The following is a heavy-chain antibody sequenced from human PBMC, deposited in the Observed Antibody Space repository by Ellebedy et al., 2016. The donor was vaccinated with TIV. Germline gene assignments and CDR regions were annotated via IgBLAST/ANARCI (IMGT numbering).Heavy chain of an antibody. V-gene: IGHV3-7*03. D-gene: IGHD1-26*01. CDR1: GFTFSSYW. CDR3: ARWGSVSGAFDY. Sequence: GESLKISCVASGFTFSSYWMSWVRQAPGRGLEWVANLKQDGREEYYVDSVKGRFTISRDNAKNSLYLQMNSLRAEDTALYYCARWGSVSGAFDYWGQGTLVTVSS. CDR2: LKQDGREE. J-gene: IGHJ4*02.